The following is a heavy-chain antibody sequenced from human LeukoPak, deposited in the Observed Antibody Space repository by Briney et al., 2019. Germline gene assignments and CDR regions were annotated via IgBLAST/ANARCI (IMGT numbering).Heavy chain of an antibody. CDR3: ARPHYGDFGDDAFDI. Sequence: NPGGSLRLSCTASGFTFSSYSMNWVRQAPGKGLEWVSSISSSSSYIYYADSVKGRFTISRDNAKNSLYLQMNSLRAEETAVYYCARPHYGDFGDDAFDIWGQGTMVTVSS. CDR1: GFTFSSYS. D-gene: IGHD4-17*01. J-gene: IGHJ3*02. V-gene: IGHV3-21*01. CDR2: ISSSSSYI.